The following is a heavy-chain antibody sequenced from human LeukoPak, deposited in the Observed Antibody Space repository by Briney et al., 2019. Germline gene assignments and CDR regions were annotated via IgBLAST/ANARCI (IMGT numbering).Heavy chain of an antibody. J-gene: IGHJ5*02. CDR1: GVTFSNYA. CDR3: AKDRIVATIGWFDP. CDR2: ISYDGSNK. V-gene: IGHV3-30-3*01. Sequence: KPGGSLRLSCAASGVTFSNYAMHWVRQAPGKGLEWVSVISYDGSNKHYADSVKGRFTVSRDNSKNTLYLQMNSLRAEDTAVYYCAKDRIVATIGWFDPWGQGTLVTVSS. D-gene: IGHD5-12*01.